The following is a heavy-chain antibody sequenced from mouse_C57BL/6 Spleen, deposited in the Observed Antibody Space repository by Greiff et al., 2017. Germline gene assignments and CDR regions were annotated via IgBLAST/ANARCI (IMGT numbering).Heavy chain of an antibody. CDR1: GYTFTSYW. D-gene: IGHD2-4*01. Sequence: QVQLQQPGAELVRPGSSVKLSCKASGYTFTSYWMHWVKQRPIQGLEWIGNIDPSDSETHYNQKFKDKATLTVDKSSSTAYMQLSSLTSEDSAVYYCARGDYGQYYFDYWGQGTTLTVSS. J-gene: IGHJ2*01. V-gene: IGHV1-52*01. CDR2: IDPSDSET. CDR3: ARGDYGQYYFDY.